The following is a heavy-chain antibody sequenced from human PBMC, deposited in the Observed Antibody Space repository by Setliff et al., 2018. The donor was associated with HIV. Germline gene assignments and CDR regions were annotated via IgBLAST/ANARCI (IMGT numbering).Heavy chain of an antibody. D-gene: IGHD1-26*01. Sequence: GSLRLSCAASGFTFSSSWMTWVRQAPGRGLEYVAGMNRDGREKLYADSVKGRFTISRDNAKKSLFLHMSSLRAEDTAVYYCATDCAVVGGTGSLDSWGQGTLV. CDR3: ATDCAVVGGTGSLDS. CDR1: GFTFSSSW. J-gene: IGHJ4*02. CDR2: MNRDGREK. V-gene: IGHV3-7*05.